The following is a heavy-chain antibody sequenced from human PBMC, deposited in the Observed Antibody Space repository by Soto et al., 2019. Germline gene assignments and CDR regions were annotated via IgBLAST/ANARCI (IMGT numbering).Heavy chain of an antibody. V-gene: IGHV3-66*01. Sequence: PGGSLRLSCAASGFIVSSHYMSWIRQAPGKGLEWVSLIYSGGNTFYADSVKGRFTISRDNSKNTLYLQMNRLRAEDTAIYYCAKNHLSSSWYFSPWGQGTLFTVPS. CDR3: AKNHLSSSWYFSP. CDR1: GFIVSSHY. J-gene: IGHJ5*02. D-gene: IGHD6-13*01. CDR2: IYSGGNT.